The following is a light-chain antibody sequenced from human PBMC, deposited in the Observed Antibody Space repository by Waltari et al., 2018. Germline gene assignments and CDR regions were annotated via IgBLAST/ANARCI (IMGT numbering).Light chain of an antibody. V-gene: IGLV1-51*01. CDR2: DNN. CDR1: SSNIGNND. J-gene: IGLJ3*02. CDR3: ATWDSRLSVVV. Sequence: QSVLTQPPSVSAAPGQRVTISCSGGSSNIGNNDVSWYQQFPGTAPKLPITDNNKRPFVIPDRFAGSKSGTSAPLGITGLQTGDEADDYCATWDSRLSVVVFGGGTKVTVL.